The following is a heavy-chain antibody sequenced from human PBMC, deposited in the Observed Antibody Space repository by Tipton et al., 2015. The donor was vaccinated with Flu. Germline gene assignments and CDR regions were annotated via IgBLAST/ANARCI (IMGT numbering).Heavy chain of an antibody. J-gene: IGHJ6*02. V-gene: IGHV3-43D*04. CDR3: AKDDYGDYITARGNNYYYGMDV. CDR2: ISWDGGST. D-gene: IGHD4-17*01. Sequence: SLRLSCAASGFTFDDYAMHWVRQAPGKGLEWVSLISWDGGSTYYADSVKGRFTISRDNSKNSLYLQMNSLRAEDTALYYCAKDDYGDYITARGNNYYYGMDVWGQGTTVTVSS. CDR1: GFTFDDYA.